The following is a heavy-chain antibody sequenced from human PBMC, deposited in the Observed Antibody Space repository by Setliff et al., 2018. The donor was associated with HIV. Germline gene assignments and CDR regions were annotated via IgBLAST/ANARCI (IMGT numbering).Heavy chain of an antibody. CDR2: IYHSGST. J-gene: IGHJ6*02. CDR1: GYSISSGYF. V-gene: IGHV4-38-2*02. CDR3: ARENGRTNYYYYYGMDV. Sequence: SETLSLTCAVSGYSISSGYFWGWIRQPPGKGLEWIGGIYHSGSTYYNPSLKSRVTISVDTSKNHFSLKLSSVTAADTAVYYCARENGRTNYYYYYGMDVWGQGTTVTVSS.